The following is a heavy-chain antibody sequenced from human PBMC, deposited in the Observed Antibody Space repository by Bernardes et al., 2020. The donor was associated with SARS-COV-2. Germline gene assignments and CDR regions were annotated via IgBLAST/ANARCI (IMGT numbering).Heavy chain of an antibody. Sequence: GGSLRLSCAASGFTFSSYGMHWVRQAPSKGLEWVAVIWYDGSNKYYADSVKGRFTISRDNSKNTLYLQMNSLRAEDTAVYYCARDRVGATGWDYYFDYWGQGTLVTVSS. V-gene: IGHV3-33*01. CDR1: GFTFSSYG. J-gene: IGHJ4*02. D-gene: IGHD1-26*01. CDR3: ARDRVGATGWDYYFDY. CDR2: IWYDGSNK.